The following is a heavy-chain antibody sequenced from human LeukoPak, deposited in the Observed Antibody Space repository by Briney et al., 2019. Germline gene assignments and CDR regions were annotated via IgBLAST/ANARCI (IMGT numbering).Heavy chain of an antibody. D-gene: IGHD2-8*02. CDR1: GFTFSTFA. CDR3: ATYRQVLLPFES. V-gene: IGHV3-23*01. Sequence: GGSLRLSCAASGFTFSTFAMIGVREPPGKGLEWVSSIFPSGGEIHYADSVRRRSTISRDNSKSTLSLQMNSLRAEDTAIYYCATYRQVLLPFESWGQGTLVTVSS. J-gene: IGHJ4*02. CDR2: IFPSGGEI.